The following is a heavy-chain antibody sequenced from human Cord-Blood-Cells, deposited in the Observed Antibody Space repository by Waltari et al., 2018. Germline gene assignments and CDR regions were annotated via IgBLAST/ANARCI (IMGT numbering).Heavy chain of an antibody. J-gene: IGHJ3*02. D-gene: IGHD1-1*01. Sequence: VQLVQSGAEVKKPVASWKLSVQVAGYSVTEFSMYWLRQAPGKGLEGRGGFDPEDGETIYAQRFQGRVTMTEDTSTYTAYMELGSLRSEDTAVYYCATDPAGNWNAFDIWGQGTMVTVSS. CDR3: ATDPAGNWNAFDI. CDR2: FDPEDGET. CDR1: GYSVTEFS. V-gene: IGHV1-24*01.